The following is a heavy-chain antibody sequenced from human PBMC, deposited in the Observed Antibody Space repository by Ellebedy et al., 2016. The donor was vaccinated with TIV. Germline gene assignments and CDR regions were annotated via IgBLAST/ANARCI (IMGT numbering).Heavy chain of an antibody. CDR2: IYYSGST. V-gene: IGHV4-59*01. D-gene: IGHD6-19*01. J-gene: IGHJ4*02. CDR1: GGSISSYY. CDR3: ARVRSSGWLVFDY. Sequence: MPGGSLRFSCTVSGGSISSYYWSWIRQPPGKGLEWIGYIYYSGSTNYNPSLKSRVTISVDTSKNQFSLKLSSVTAADTAVYYCARVRSSGWLVFDYWGQGTLVTVSS.